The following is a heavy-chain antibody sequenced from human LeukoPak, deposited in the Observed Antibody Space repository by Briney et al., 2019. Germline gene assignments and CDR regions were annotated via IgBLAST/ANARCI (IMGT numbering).Heavy chain of an antibody. CDR3: ARGIWSSHNKDYYFDY. V-gene: IGHV1-3*01. J-gene: IGHJ4*02. CDR1: GYTFTHYA. Sequence: ASVKVSCKASGYTFTHYAMNWVRQAPAQRLEWMGWINADNGKTKSSQRFQDRVTITRDTSASTAYMELNRLRSEDTAVYYCARGIWSSHNKDYYFDYWGQGSLVTVSS. D-gene: IGHD2-21*01. CDR2: INADNGKT.